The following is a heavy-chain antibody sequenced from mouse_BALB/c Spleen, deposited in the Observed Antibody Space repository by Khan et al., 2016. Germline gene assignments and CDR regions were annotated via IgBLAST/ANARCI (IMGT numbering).Heavy chain of an antibody. CDR3: AGRNYYGSSWYFDG. V-gene: IGHV3-1*02. CDR1: GYSITSGYS. J-gene: IGHJ1*01. CDR2: IHYSGNT. D-gene: IGHD1-1*01. Sequence: EVQLQESGPDLVKPSQSLSLTCTVTGYSITSGYSWHWIRQFPGNKLEWMGYIHYSGNTNYNPSLKSRISITRDTSKNQFFLQLNSVTTEDTATLYCAGRNYYGSSWYFDGWGAGTTVTVSS.